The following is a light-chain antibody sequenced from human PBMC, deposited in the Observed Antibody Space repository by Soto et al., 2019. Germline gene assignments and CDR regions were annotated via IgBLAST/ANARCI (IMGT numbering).Light chain of an antibody. V-gene: IGKV3D-11*01. CDR1: QDINTY. CDR3: QQRSNWPIT. J-gene: IGKJ5*01. Sequence: IVLTQSPAPLSLSPGERATLSCRASQDINTYLAWYQQKPGQAPRLLIYDASNRAKGIPARFSGSGPGTDCTLTISSLEPEDFAVYYCQQRSNWPITLGQGTRLEIK. CDR2: DAS.